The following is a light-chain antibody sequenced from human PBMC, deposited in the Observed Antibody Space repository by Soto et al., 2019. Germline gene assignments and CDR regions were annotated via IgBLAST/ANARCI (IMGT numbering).Light chain of an antibody. Sequence: DIQMTQSPSTLSASVGDRVTITCRASQSISSWLAWYQQKPGKAPKLLIYDASSLESGVPSRFSGSGSGTECTLTISSLQPDDFATYYCQQYNSHGTFGQGTKVEIK. CDR1: QSISSW. J-gene: IGKJ1*01. CDR2: DAS. CDR3: QQYNSHGT. V-gene: IGKV1-5*01.